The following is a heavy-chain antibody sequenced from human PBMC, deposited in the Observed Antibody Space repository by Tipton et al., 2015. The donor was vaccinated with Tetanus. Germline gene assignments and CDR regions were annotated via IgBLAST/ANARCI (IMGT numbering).Heavy chain of an antibody. J-gene: IGHJ4*02. D-gene: IGHD4-11*01. Sequence: LRLSCTVSGGSISSSNYYWSWIRQPAGKGLEWIGRIYTSGTTNYNPSLKSRVTMSLDTSKNQFSLNLSSVTAADTAVYYCARGTTLDYWGQGTLVTVSS. CDR2: IYTSGTT. V-gene: IGHV4-61*02. CDR3: ARGTTLDY. CDR1: GGSISSSNYY.